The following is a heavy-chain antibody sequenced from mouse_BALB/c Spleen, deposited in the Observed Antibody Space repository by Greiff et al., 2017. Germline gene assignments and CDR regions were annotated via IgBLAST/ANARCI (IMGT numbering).Heavy chain of an antibody. V-gene: IGHV5-17*02. CDR2: ISSGSSTI. CDR1: GFTFSSFG. J-gene: IGHJ3*01. D-gene: IGHD2-1*01. CDR3: ASSLYGNYGFAY. Sequence: EVQGVESGGGLVQPGGSRKLSCAASGFTFSSFGMHWVRQAPEKGLEWVAYISSGSSTIYYADTVKGRFTISRDNPKNTLFLQMTSLRSEDTAMYYCASSLYGNYGFAYWGQGTLVTVSA.